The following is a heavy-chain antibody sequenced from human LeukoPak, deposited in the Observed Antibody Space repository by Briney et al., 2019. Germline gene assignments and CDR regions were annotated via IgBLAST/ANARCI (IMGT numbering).Heavy chain of an antibody. CDR3: ASDTGGWGCFDY. J-gene: IGHJ4*02. CDR2: IYYSGST. V-gene: IGHV4-59*08. D-gene: IGHD6-19*01. CDR1: PGTTSRDK. Sequence: PSETLSLTCAVSPGTTSRDKRLFVPQPPGKGLESIGYIYYSGSTNYNPSLKSRVTISVDTSKNQFSLTLTSLTAAHTAVYYCASDTGGWGCFDYWGQGTLVTVSS.